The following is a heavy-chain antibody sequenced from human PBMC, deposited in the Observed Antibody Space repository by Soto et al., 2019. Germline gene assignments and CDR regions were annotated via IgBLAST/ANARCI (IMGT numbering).Heavy chain of an antibody. CDR1: GFTLSDHY. D-gene: IGHD1-26*01. CDR2: TRNKANNYIT. V-gene: IGHV3-72*01. J-gene: IGHJ4*02. Sequence: EVQLVVSGGGLVQPGGSLRLSCAASGFTLSDHYMDWVRQAPGKGLEWLGRTRNKANNYITEYATSVKGRFTISRDDSNNSVYLQLNSLKSEDTAVYYCGRWTSGSPDCWGQGTLVTVSS. CDR3: GRWTSGSPDC.